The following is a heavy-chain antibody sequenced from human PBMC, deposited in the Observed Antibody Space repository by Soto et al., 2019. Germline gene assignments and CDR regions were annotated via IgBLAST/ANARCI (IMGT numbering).Heavy chain of an antibody. D-gene: IGHD6-19*01. CDR1: GFTFSSYG. CDR2: ISYDGSNK. J-gene: IGHJ3*02. CDR3: AKELLARGIAVAGTAFDI. V-gene: IGHV3-30*18. Sequence: GGSLRLSCAASGFTFSSYGMHWVRQAPGKGLEWVAVISYDGSNKYYADSVKGRFTISRDNSKNTLYLQMNSLRAEDTAVYYCAKELLARGIAVAGTAFDIWGQGTMVTVSS.